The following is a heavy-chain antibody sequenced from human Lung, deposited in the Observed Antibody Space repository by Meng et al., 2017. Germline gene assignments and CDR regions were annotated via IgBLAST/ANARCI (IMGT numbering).Heavy chain of an antibody. Sequence: QVHLVQSGLEVKNPRASVKVSCKASGYTFTTYGISWLRQAPGQGLEWMGWIDPGNGNRDFAEKFQDRLTMSNDTSSSTVYMELTRLTSDDTAVYYCARDRQWLFDYWGQGALVTVSS. CDR3: ARDRQWLFDY. CDR1: GYTFTTYG. D-gene: IGHD6-19*01. J-gene: IGHJ4*02. V-gene: IGHV1-18*01. CDR2: IDPGNGNR.